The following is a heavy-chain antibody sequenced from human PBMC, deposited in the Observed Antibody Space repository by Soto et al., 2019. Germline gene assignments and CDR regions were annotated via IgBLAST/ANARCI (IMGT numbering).Heavy chain of an antibody. Sequence: QVQLQESGPGLVKPSGTLSLTCAVSGGSISSSNWWCWVSQPPGEGREWIGEIYHSGSTNYNPSLKSRVTLSVDKSKNQLSMKQISVPAADKAVYYCASTLNWYVSNWNGDYWGQGTLGTGSS. CDR1: GGSISSSNW. CDR3: ASTLNWYVSNWNGDY. CDR2: IYHSGST. D-gene: IGHD1-20*01. V-gene: IGHV4-4*02. J-gene: IGHJ4*02.